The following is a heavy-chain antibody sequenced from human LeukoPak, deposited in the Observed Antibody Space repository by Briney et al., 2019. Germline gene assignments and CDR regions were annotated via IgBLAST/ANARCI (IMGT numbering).Heavy chain of an antibody. V-gene: IGHV1-69*10. CDR2: IITIVGAA. J-gene: IGHJ4*02. CDR1: GGTFRVYA. CDR3: ARDQVKVPYGSGGYHFDY. D-gene: IGHD3-10*01. Sequence: VSVSSAASGGTFRVYAIGWGRRGPGGGDGRMGGIITIVGAANYAQKFQARVTITADKSTSTAYMELSSLRSEDTAVYYCARDQVKVPYGSGGYHFDYWGQGTLVTVSS.